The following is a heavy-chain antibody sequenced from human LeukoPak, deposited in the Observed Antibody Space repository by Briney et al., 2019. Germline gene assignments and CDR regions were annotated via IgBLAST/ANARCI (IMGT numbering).Heavy chain of an antibody. D-gene: IGHD2-15*01. CDR2: IYHSGST. V-gene: IGHV4-30-2*01. CDR3: ASLDCSGGSCYSDY. J-gene: IGHJ4*02. CDR1: GGSISSGGYS. Sequence: SQTLSLTCAVSGGSISSGGYSWSWIRQPPGKGLEWIVYIYHSGSTYYNPSLKSRVTISVDSSKNQFSLKLSSVTAADTAVYYCASLDCSGGSCYSDYWGQGTLVTVSS.